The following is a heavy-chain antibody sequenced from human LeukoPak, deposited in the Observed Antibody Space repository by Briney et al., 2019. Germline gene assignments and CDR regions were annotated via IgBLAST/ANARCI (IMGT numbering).Heavy chain of an antibody. V-gene: IGHV1-46*01. CDR1: GGTFSTSA. D-gene: IGHD2-2*03. CDR2: INCSGGST. J-gene: IGHJ4*02. Sequence: ASVKVSCKASGGTFSTSAIRWVRQAPGQGLEWMGIINCSGGSTIYAQKFQGRVTMTRDTSTRTVYMELSSLRSEDTAVYYCARESSVTAMDIGSYWGQGALVTVSS. CDR3: ARESSVTAMDIGSY.